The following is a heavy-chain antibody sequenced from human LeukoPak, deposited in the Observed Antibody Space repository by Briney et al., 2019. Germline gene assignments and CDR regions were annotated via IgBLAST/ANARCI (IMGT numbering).Heavy chain of an antibody. D-gene: IGHD2-2*01. Sequence: TSETLSLTCAVYGGSFSGYYWSWIRQPPGKGLEWIGEINHSGSTNYNPSLKSRVTISVDTSKNQFSLKLSSVTAADTAVYYCARGRGFYFVVVPAARYFDYWGQGTLVTVSS. J-gene: IGHJ4*02. CDR2: INHSGST. CDR3: ARGRGFYFVVVPAARYFDY. V-gene: IGHV4-34*01. CDR1: GGSFSGYY.